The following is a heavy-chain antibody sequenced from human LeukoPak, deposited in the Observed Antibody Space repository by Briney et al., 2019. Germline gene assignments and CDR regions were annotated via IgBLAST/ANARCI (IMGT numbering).Heavy chain of an antibody. J-gene: IGHJ4*02. CDR3: ATPRWFGELAIGY. CDR2: INTGNGNT. D-gene: IGHD3-10*01. V-gene: IGHV1-3*03. CDR1: GYTFTNYA. Sequence: ASVKVSCKASGYTFTNYAMHWVRQAPGQRLEWMGWINTGNGNTKYSQEFQGRVTMTEDTSTDTAYMELSSLRSEDTAVYYCATPRWFGELAIGYWGQGTLVTVSS.